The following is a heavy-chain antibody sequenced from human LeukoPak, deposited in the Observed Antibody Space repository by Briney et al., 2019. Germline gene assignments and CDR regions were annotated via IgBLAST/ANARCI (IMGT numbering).Heavy chain of an antibody. CDR2: ISSSSSYT. CDR3: ARGGDGGDGFDC. D-gene: IGHD2-21*02. CDR1: GFTFSDYY. Sequence: GGSLRLSCAASGFTFSDYYMSWIRQAPGKGLEWVSHISSSSSYTNYADSVKGRFTISRDNAKNSLYLQMNSLRAEDTAVYYCARGGDGGDGFDCWGQGTLVTVSS. V-gene: IGHV3-11*06. J-gene: IGHJ4*02.